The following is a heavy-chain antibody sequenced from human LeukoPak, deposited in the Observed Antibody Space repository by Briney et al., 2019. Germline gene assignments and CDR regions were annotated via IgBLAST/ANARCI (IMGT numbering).Heavy chain of an antibody. CDR3: ATGYSSGWHLFDY. Sequence: GGTLRLSCAASGFTFSSYGMSWVRQAPGKGLEWVSAISGSGGNTYYADSVKGRFTISRDNSKNTLYLQMNSLRAEDTAVYYCATGYSSGWHLFDYWGQGTLITVS. CDR1: GFTFSSYG. D-gene: IGHD6-19*01. J-gene: IGHJ4*02. V-gene: IGHV3-23*01. CDR2: ISGSGGNT.